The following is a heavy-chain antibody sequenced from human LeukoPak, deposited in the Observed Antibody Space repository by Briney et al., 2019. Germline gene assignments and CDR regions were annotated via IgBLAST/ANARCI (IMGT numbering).Heavy chain of an antibody. CDR2: ISESGGSK. V-gene: IGHV3-23*01. J-gene: IGHJ4*02. CDR1: GFTFSSYW. D-gene: IGHD6-6*01. Sequence: GGSLRLSCAASGFTFSSYWMNWVRQAPGKGLEWVSSISESGGSKYHADSVKGRFTISRDNSQNTLYLQMNSLRAEDTAVYYCAKRAAARTLDYWGQGTLVTVSS. CDR3: AKRAAARTLDY.